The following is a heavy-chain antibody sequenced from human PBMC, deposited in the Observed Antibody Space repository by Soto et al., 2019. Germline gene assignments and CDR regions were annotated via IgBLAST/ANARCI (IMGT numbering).Heavy chain of an antibody. D-gene: IGHD3-16*01. CDR3: ASGGTPIDS. Sequence: QVQLVQSGAEVKKPGASVKVSCKASGYTFTNFGISWVRQAPGQGLEWMGWISAYNGNTNYAQNFQGRVTMTTDTSRSIAYMERRSLRSDDTAVYYCASGGTPIDSWGQGTLVTVSS. CDR2: ISAYNGNT. V-gene: IGHV1-18*01. J-gene: IGHJ4*02. CDR1: GYTFTNFG.